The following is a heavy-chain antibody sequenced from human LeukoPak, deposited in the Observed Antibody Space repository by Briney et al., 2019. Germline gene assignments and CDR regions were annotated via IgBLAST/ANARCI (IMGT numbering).Heavy chain of an antibody. Sequence: GGSLRLSCAASGFTFSSYGMHWVRQAPGKGLEWVAVISYDGSNKYYADSVKGRFTISRDNSKNTLYLQMNSPRAEDTAVYYCAKDLERHIVVVTASAVDYWGQGTLVTVSS. J-gene: IGHJ4*02. CDR2: ISYDGSNK. CDR1: GFTFSSYG. V-gene: IGHV3-30*18. CDR3: AKDLERHIVVVTASAVDY. D-gene: IGHD2-21*02.